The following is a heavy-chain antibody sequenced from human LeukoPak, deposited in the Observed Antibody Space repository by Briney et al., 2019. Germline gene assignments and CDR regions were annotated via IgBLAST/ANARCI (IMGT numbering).Heavy chain of an antibody. CDR2: INPSGGST. CDR1: GYTFTSYY. V-gene: IGHV1-46*01. CDR3: ARTSWDYDSSGYYLKWFDP. Sequence: ASVTVSCKATGYTFTSYYMHWVRQAPGQGLEWMGIINPSGGSTSYAQKFQGRVTMTRDTSTSTVYMELSSLRSEDTAVYYCARTSWDYDSSGYYLKWFDPWGQGTLVTVSS. D-gene: IGHD3-22*01. J-gene: IGHJ5*02.